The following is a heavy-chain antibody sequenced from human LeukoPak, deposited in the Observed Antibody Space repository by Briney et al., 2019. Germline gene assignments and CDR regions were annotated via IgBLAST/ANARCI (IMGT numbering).Heavy chain of an antibody. Sequence: GGSLRLSCAASGFTFSSYWMHWVRQAPGKGLVWVSRVNTDGSSTAYADSVKGRFTISRDNAESALYLQMNSLRAEDTAVYFCARAAVTTPPLYWYFDLWGRGTLVTVSS. CDR1: GFTFSSYW. CDR3: ARAAVTTPPLYWYFDL. J-gene: IGHJ2*01. V-gene: IGHV3-74*01. D-gene: IGHD4-17*01. CDR2: VNTDGSST.